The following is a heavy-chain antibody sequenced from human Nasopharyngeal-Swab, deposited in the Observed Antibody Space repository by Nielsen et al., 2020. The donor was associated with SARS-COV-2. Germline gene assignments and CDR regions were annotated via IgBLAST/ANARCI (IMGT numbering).Heavy chain of an antibody. V-gene: IGHV3-9*01. CDR1: GFTFDDYA. Sequence: SLKISCAASGFTFDDYAMHWVRQAPGKGLEWVSGISWNSGSIGYADSVKGRFTISRDNAKNSLYLQMNSLRAEDTALYYCAKDGPVVAATGNYGMDVWGQGTTVTVSS. J-gene: IGHJ6*02. D-gene: IGHD2-15*01. CDR2: ISWNSGSI. CDR3: AKDGPVVAATGNYGMDV.